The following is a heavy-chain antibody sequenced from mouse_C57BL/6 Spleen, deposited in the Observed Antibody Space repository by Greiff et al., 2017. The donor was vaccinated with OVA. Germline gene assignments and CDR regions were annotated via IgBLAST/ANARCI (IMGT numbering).Heavy chain of an antibody. CDR1: GYTFTDYE. J-gene: IGHJ3*01. Sequence: QVQLKESGAELVRPGASVTLSCKASGYTFTDYEMHWVKQTPVHGLEWIGAIDPETGGTAYNQKFKGKAILTADKSSSTAYMELRSLTSEDSAVYYCTRESNSAWFAYWGQGTLVTVSA. V-gene: IGHV1-15*01. CDR3: TRESNSAWFAY. CDR2: IDPETGGT. D-gene: IGHD2-5*01.